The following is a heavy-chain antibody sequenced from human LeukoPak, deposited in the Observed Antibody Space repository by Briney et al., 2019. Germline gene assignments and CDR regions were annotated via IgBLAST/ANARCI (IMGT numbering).Heavy chain of an antibody. CDR3: ARAYTDYAEGGY. CDR1: GFTFSRYW. J-gene: IGHJ4*02. V-gene: IGHV3-7*01. Sequence: GGSLRLSCVASGFTFSRYWMTWVRQAPGKGLEWVANIKEDGSEENYVDSVKGRFTISSDNAKNSLYLQLNSLRVDDTAVYYCARAYTDYAEGGYWGQGTLITVSS. CDR2: IKEDGSEE. D-gene: IGHD5-12*01.